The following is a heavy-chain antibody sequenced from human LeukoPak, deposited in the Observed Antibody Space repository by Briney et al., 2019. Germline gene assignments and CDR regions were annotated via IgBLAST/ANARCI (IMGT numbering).Heavy chain of an antibody. CDR1: GGSISSYY. D-gene: IGHD2-21*02. J-gene: IGHJ3*02. Sequence: SETLSLTCTVSGGSISSYYWSWIRQPAGKGLEWIGHIYTSGSTNYNPSLKSRVTMSVDTSKNQFSLKLSSVTAADTAVYYRATLVSYCGGDCYSEAFDIWGQGTMVTVSS. CDR3: ATLVSYCGGDCYSEAFDI. CDR2: IYTSGST. V-gene: IGHV4-4*07.